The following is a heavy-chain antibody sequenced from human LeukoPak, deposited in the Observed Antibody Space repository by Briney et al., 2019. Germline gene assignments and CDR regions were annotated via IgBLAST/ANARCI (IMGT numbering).Heavy chain of an antibody. J-gene: IGHJ6*03. V-gene: IGHV5-51*01. CDR1: GYSFTSYW. CDR3: ARQRWNDVAHPHYYYYMDV. CDR2: IYPGDSDT. Sequence: PGESLKISCKGSGYSFTSYWIGWVRQMPGKGLEWMGIIYPGDSDTRYSPSFQGQVTISADKSISTAYLQWSSLKASDTAMYYCARQRWNDVAHPHYYYYMDVWGKGTTVTVSS. D-gene: IGHD1-1*01.